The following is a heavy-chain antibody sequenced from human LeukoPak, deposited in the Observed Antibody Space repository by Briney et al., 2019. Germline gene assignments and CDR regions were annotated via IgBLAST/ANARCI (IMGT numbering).Heavy chain of an antibody. CDR3: ARTHIAAAGNDAFDI. Sequence: ASVKVSCKASGYTFTDYYMHWVRQAPGQGLEWMGWMNPNSGNTGYAQKFQGRVTMTRNTSISTAYMELSSLRSEDTAVYYCARTHIAAAGNDAFDIWGQGTMVTVSS. CDR2: MNPNSGNT. D-gene: IGHD6-13*01. J-gene: IGHJ3*02. CDR1: GYTFTDYY. V-gene: IGHV1-8*02.